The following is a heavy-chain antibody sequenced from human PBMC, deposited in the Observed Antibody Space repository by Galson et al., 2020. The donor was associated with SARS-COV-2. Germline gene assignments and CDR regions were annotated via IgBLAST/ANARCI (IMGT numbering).Heavy chain of an antibody. V-gene: IGHV1-18*01. Sequence: ALVKVSCKASGYTFTSYGISWVRQAPGQGLEWMGWISAYNGNTNYAQKLQGRVTMTTDTSTSTAYMELRSLRSDDTAVYYCARDRYCSSTSCYAFYYCGMDVWGQGTTVTVSS. D-gene: IGHD2-2*01. CDR3: ARDRYCSSTSCYAFYYCGMDV. J-gene: IGHJ6*02. CDR1: GYTFTSYG. CDR2: ISAYNGNT.